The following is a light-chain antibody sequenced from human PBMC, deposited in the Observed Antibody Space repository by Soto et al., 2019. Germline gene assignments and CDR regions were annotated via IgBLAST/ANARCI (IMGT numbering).Light chain of an antibody. CDR2: GAS. V-gene: IGKV1-39*01. CDR3: HQTLTPPLT. Sequence: DIELTQSPSYLSAPAGDSVTITCQASQSISNFLGWYRKSPGRAPGLLIYGASTRHSGVPARFSGSGSGSDFTLTIRSLQPEDFATYWCHQTLTPPLTFGEGTKVDIK. J-gene: IGKJ4*01. CDR1: QSISNF.